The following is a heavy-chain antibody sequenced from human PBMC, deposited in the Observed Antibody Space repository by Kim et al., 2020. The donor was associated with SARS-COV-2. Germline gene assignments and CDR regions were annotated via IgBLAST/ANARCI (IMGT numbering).Heavy chain of an antibody. D-gene: IGHD6-13*01. CDR1: GGSISSSSYY. CDR2: IYYTGNT. J-gene: IGHJ4*02. CDR3: ARPGKVWVAAAYFDY. V-gene: IGHV4-39*01. Sequence: SETLSLTCTVSGGSISSSSYYWGWIRQPPGKGLEWIGSIYYTGNTYYNQSLKGRVTISVDTSKNQFSLKLSSVTAADTAVYYCARPGKVWVAAAYFDYWGQGTLVTVSS.